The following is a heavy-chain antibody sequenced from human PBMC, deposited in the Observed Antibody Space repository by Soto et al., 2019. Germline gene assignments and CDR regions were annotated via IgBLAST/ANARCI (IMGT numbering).Heavy chain of an antibody. CDR2: INHSGST. CDR3: ARAGYCSSTSCFPFDY. V-gene: IGHV4-34*01. CDR1: GGSFSGYY. Sequence: SETLSLTCAVYGGSFSGYYWSWIRQPPGKGLEWIGEINHSGSTNYNPSLKSRVTISVDTSKNQFSLKLSSVTAADMAVYYCARAGYCSSTSCFPFDYWGQGTLVTVSS. D-gene: IGHD2-2*01. J-gene: IGHJ4*02.